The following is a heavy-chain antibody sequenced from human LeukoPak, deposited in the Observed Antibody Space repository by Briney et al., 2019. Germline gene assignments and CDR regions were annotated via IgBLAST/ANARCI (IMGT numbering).Heavy chain of an antibody. CDR1: GYTFTSYD. CDR2: MNPNRGNT. V-gene: IGHV1-8*01. CDR3: ARGLGRRATMDWFDP. D-gene: IGHD5-24*01. J-gene: IGHJ5*02. Sequence: ASVKVSCKASGYTFTSYDINWVRQATGQGLEWMGWMNPNRGNTGYAQKFQGRVTMTRNTSISTAYMELSSLRSEDTAVYYCARGLGRRATMDWFDPWGQGTLVTVSS.